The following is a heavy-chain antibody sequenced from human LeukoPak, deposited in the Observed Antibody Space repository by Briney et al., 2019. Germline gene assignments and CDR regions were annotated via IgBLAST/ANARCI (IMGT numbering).Heavy chain of an antibody. CDR2: IYPGDSDT. CDR1: GYSFTDYW. CDR3: AIRDSGSYNDY. Sequence: GESLKISCKGSGYSFTDYWIGWVRPMPGKGMEWMGIIYPGDSDTKYSPSFQGQVTMSADKSSSTAYLEWSSLKASDTAMCDCAIRDSGSYNDYWGQGTLVTVSS. D-gene: IGHD1-26*01. V-gene: IGHV5-51*01. J-gene: IGHJ4*02.